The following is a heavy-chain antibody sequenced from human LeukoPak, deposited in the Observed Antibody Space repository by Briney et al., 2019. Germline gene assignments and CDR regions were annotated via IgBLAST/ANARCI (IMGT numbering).Heavy chain of an antibody. CDR2: ISGSGGST. V-gene: IGHV3-23*01. CDR1: GFTFSSYA. CDR3: AKVGISSSGWPFDY. Sequence: PGGSLRLSCAASGFTFSSYAVSWVRQAPGKGLEWVSAISGSGGSTYYADSVKGRFTISRDNSKNTLYLQMNSLRAEDTAVYYCAKVGISSSGWPFDYWGQGTLVTVSS. D-gene: IGHD6-19*01. J-gene: IGHJ4*02.